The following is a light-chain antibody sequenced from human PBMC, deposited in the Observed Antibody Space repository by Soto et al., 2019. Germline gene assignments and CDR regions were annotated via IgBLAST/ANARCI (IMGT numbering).Light chain of an antibody. CDR3: QEYDRYFT. CDR1: QSISIW. Sequence: DIQMTQSPSTLSASVGDRVTITCRASQSISIWLAWYQQKPGTAPKVLIYKASSLESGVPSRFSGSGSGTEFTLTISSLQPDDFATYYCQEYDRYFTFGQGTRLEIK. CDR2: KAS. V-gene: IGKV1-5*03. J-gene: IGKJ5*01.